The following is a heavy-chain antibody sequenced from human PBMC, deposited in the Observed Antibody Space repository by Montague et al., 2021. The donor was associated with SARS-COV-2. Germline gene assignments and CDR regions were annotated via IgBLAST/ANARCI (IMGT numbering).Heavy chain of an antibody. J-gene: IGHJ5*02. CDR3: ARALYLYYYGSGRYSSWFDP. V-gene: IGHV4-39*01. Sequence: SETLSLTCTVSGGSISSSSYYWGWIRQPPGKGLEWIGSIYYSGSTYYNPSLKSRVTISVDTSKNQFSLKMSSVTAADTAVYYCARALYLYYYGSGRYSSWFDPWGQGTLVTVSS. CDR1: GGSISSSSYY. CDR2: IYYSGST. D-gene: IGHD3-10*01.